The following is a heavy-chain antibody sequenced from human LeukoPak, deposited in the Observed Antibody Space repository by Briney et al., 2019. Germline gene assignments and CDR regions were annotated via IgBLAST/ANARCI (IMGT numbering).Heavy chain of an antibody. CDR1: GGSISRYY. Sequence: PSETLSLTCTVSGGSISRYYWSWIRQPPGKGLEWIGYISYSGSTNYNPSLKSRVTISVDPSKNQFSLKLSSVTAADTAVYYCARLSGYCGSTTCYGAYYYAMDVWGQGTTVTVSS. CDR3: ARLSGYCGSTTCYGAYYYAMDV. D-gene: IGHD2-2*01. CDR2: ISYSGST. V-gene: IGHV4-59*08. J-gene: IGHJ6*02.